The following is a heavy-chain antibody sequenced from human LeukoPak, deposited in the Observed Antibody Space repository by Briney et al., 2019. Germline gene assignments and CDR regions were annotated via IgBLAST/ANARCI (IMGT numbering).Heavy chain of an antibody. CDR2: ISSSGSTI. Sequence: GGSLRLSCAASGFTFSDYYMSWIRQAPGKGLEWVPYISSSGSTIYYADSVKGRFTISRDNAKNSLYLQMNSLRAEDTAVYYCARETSLASSSWYNWFDPWGQGTLVTVSS. CDR1: GFTFSDYY. J-gene: IGHJ5*02. CDR3: ARETSLASSSWYNWFDP. V-gene: IGHV3-11*01. D-gene: IGHD6-13*01.